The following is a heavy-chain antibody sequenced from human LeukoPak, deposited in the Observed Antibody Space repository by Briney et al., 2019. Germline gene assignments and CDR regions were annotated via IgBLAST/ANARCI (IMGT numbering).Heavy chain of an antibody. V-gene: IGHV3-74*01. CDR3: ARENSGSYASDFDY. Sequence: SGGSLRLSRAASGFTFSSYWMHWVRQAPGKGLVWVSRINSDGSSTSYADSVKGRFTISRDNAKNTLYLQMNSLRAEDTAVYYCARENSGSYASDFDYWGQGTLVPVSS. CDR2: INSDGSST. J-gene: IGHJ4*02. CDR1: GFTFSSYW. D-gene: IGHD1-26*01.